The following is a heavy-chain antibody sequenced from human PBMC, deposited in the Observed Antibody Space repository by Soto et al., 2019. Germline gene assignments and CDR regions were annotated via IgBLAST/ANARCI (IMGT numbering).Heavy chain of an antibody. CDR3: ARVVAKIPNWFDS. CDR1: GGSISGGDYY. V-gene: IGHV4-30-4*01. CDR2: IYYSGST. Sequence: QVQLQESGPGLVRPSQTLSLTCTVSGGSISGGDYYWSWIRQPPGKGLEWIGYIYYSGSTYYNPSLKSRLTISVDTSKNQFSLKLTSVTAADTALYYCARVVAKIPNWFDSWGQGTLVTVSS. D-gene: IGHD5-12*01. J-gene: IGHJ5*01.